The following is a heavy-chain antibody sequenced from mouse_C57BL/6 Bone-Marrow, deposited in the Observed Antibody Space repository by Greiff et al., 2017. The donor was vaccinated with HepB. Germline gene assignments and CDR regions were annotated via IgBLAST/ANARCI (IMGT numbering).Heavy chain of an antibody. D-gene: IGHD2-3*01. CDR2: ISYSGST. Sequence: VHVKQSGPGLAKPSQTLSLTCSVTGYSITSDYWNWIRKFPGNKLEYMGYISYSGSTYYNPSLKSRISITRDTSKNQYYLQLNSVTTEDTATYYCARLGDGYHGAMDYWGQGTSVTVSS. V-gene: IGHV3-8*01. J-gene: IGHJ4*01. CDR3: ARLGDGYHGAMDY. CDR1: GYSITSDY.